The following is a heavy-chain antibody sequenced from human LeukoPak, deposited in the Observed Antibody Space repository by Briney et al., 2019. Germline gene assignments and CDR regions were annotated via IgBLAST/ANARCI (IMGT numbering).Heavy chain of an antibody. CDR2: ISDSGGIT. D-gene: IGHD6-6*01. V-gene: IGHV3-23*01. J-gene: IGHJ4*02. Sequence: GGSLRLSCAASGFTLSSYPMTWVRQAPGKGPEWVSFISDSGGITYYADSVKGRFTISRDNSKNTLYLQMNSLRAEDTAVYYCAKNTQYSGYYDCWGQGTLVAVSS. CDR3: AKNTQYSGYYDC. CDR1: GFTLSSYP.